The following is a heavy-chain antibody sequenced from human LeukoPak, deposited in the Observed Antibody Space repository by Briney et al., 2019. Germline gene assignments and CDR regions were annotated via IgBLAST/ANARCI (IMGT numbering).Heavy chain of an antibody. D-gene: IGHD2-2*01. V-gene: IGHV4-30-2*01. Sequence: PSETLSLTCAVSGGSINSGGYSWSWIRQPPGKGLEWIGYIYHSGSTYYNPSLKSRVTISVDRSKNQFSLKLSSVTAADTAVYYCARVVVVGTAAFWFDPWGQGTLVTVSS. J-gene: IGHJ5*02. CDR2: IYHSGST. CDR1: GGSINSGGYS. CDR3: ARVVVVGTAAFWFDP.